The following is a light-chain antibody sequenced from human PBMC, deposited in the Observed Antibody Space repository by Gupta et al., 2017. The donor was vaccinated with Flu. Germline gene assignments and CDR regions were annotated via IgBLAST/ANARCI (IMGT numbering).Light chain of an antibody. CDR3: QRYGSSPAYT. CDR1: QTVAASF. V-gene: IGKV3-20*01. CDR2: GAS. Sequence: EIVLTQSPGSLSLSPGERATLSCRASQTVAASFLAWYQQQPGQAPRLLIYGASTRATGIPDRFSGSGSGTDFTLTINRLEPEDFAVYYCQRYGSSPAYTFGQGTKLEI. J-gene: IGKJ2*01.